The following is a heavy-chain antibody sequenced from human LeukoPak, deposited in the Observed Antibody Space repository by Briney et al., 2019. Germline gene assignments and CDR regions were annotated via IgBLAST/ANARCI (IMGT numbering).Heavy chain of an antibody. CDR3: AGVGPTIL. V-gene: IGHV4-59*01. J-gene: IGHJ4*02. CDR1: GGSISSYY. CDR2: IYYSGST. D-gene: IGHD1-26*01. Sequence: PSETLSLTCTVSGGSISSYYWSWIRQPPGKGLEWIGYIYYSGSTNYNPSLKSRVTMSVDTSKNQFSLKLSSVTAADTAVYHCAGVGPTILWGQGTLVTVSS.